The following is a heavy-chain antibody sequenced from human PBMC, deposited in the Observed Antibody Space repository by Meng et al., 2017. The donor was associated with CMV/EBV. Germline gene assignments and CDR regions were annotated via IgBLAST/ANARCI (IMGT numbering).Heavy chain of an antibody. Sequence: LREWGVGCLQPSQTLSLTGAVYGGSFSGYYWSWIRQPPGKGLEWIGEINHSGSTNYNPSLKSRVTISVDTSKNQFSLKLSSVSAADTAVYYCARGGNWFDPWGQGTLVTVSS. J-gene: IGHJ5*02. CDR3: ARGGNWFDP. CDR2: INHSGST. V-gene: IGHV4-34*01. CDR1: GGSFSGYY.